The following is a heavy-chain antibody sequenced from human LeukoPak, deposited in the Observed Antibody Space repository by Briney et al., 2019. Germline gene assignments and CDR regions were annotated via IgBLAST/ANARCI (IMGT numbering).Heavy chain of an antibody. V-gene: IGHV3-30*02. CDR2: IRYDGSNK. Sequence: TGGSLRLSCAASGFTFSSYGMHWVRQAPGKGLEWVAFIRYDGSNKYYADSVKGRFTISRDNSKNTLYLQMNSLRPEDTALYYCAKWGVGWYGLDYWGQGTLVIVSS. D-gene: IGHD6-19*01. CDR3: AKWGVGWYGLDY. J-gene: IGHJ4*02. CDR1: GFTFSSYG.